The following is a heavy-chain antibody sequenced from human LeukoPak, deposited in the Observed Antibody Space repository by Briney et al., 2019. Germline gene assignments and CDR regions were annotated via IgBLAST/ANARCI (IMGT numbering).Heavy chain of an antibody. J-gene: IGHJ5*02. D-gene: IGHD3-3*01. V-gene: IGHV3-21*01. CDR3: ARDLFDDFSYNWFDP. CDR2: ISSSSSYI. CDR1: GFTFSSYS. Sequence: GGSLRLSCAASGFTFSSYSMNWVRQAPGKGLEWVSSISSSSSYIYYADSVKGRFTISRDNAKNSLYLQMNSLRAEDTAVYYCARDLFDDFSYNWFDPWGQGTLVTVSS.